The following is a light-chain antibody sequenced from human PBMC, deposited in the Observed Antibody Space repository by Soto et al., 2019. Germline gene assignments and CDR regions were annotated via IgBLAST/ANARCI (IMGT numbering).Light chain of an antibody. CDR3: QQYNSYWT. CDR2: AAS. CDR1: QGISSY. V-gene: IGKV1-8*01. J-gene: IGKJ5*01. Sequence: AIRMTQSPSSFSASTGDRVTITCRASQGISSYLAWYQQKPGKAPKLLIYAASTLQSGVPSRFSGSGSGTEFTLTISSLQPDDFATYYCQQYNSYWTFGQGTRLEIK.